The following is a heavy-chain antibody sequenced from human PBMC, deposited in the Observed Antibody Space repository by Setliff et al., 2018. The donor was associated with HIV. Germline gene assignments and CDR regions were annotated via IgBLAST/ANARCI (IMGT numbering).Heavy chain of an antibody. Sequence: SGPTLVNPTQTLTLTCTFSGFSLSTSGVSVGWIRQPPGKALEWLALIYWDDDKHYSPSLKSRLTITKDTSKNQVVLTMTNMDPVDTATYFCAHQELGYCSGGSCPPPHAFGVWGQGTLVTVSS. D-gene: IGHD2-15*01. CDR2: IYWDDDK. CDR1: GFSLSTSGVS. CDR3: AHQELGYCSGGSCPPPHAFGV. V-gene: IGHV2-5*02. J-gene: IGHJ3*01.